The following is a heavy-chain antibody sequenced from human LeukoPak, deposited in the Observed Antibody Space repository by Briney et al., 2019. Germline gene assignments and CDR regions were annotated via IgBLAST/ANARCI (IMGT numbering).Heavy chain of an antibody. CDR2: ISPNSGGT. V-gene: IGHV1-2*02. CDR3: ARRRKTWEGFDY. J-gene: IGHJ4*02. D-gene: IGHD1-26*01. Sequence: ASVKVSCKASGYTFTGYYMHWVRQAPGQGLEWMGWISPNSGGTNYAQKFQGRVTMTRDTSISTAYMELSRLRSDDTAVYYCARRRKTWEGFDYWGQGTLVTVSS. CDR1: GYTFTGYY.